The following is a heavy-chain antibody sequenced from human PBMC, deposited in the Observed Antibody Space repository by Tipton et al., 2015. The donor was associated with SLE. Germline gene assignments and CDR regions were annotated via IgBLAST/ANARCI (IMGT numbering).Heavy chain of an antibody. V-gene: IGHV4-61*09. CDR3: ARDVAQGDWFDP. D-gene: IGHD2-15*01. CDR1: GGSISSGSYY. J-gene: IGHJ5*02. CDR2: IYTSGST. Sequence: TLSLTCTVSGGSISSGSYYWSWIRQPAGKGLEWIRYIYTSGSTNYNPSLKSRVTISVDTSKNQFSLKLSSVTAADTAVYYCARDVAQGDWFDPWGQGTLVTVSS.